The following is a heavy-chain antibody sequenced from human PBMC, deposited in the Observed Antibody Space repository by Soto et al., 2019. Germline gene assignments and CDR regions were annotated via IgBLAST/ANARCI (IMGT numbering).Heavy chain of an antibody. CDR3: ARDTLEGYCSGGSCSGGMDV. CDR2: ISYDGSNK. CDR1: GFTFSSYA. J-gene: IGHJ6*02. Sequence: QVQLVESGGGVVQPGRSLRLSCAASGFTFSSYAMHWVRQAPGKGLEWVAVISYDGSNKYYADSVKGRFTISRDNSKNTLYLQMNSLRAEDTAVYYCARDTLEGYCSGGSCSGGMDVWGQGTTVTVSS. D-gene: IGHD2-15*01. V-gene: IGHV3-30-3*01.